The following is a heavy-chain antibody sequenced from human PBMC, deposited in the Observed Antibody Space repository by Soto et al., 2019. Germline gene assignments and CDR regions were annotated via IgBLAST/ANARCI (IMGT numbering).Heavy chain of an antibody. CDR3: ARVRGDDGYLGANQCFDY. CDR2: ISNSRSYI. CDR1: GFTFSSYS. V-gene: IGHV3-21*01. J-gene: IGHJ4*02. D-gene: IGHD3-22*01. Sequence: EVQLVESGGGLVKPGGSLRLSCAASGFTFSSYSMNWVRQAPGKGLEWVSSISNSRSYIYYADSVKGRFTISRDNAKSSLYLQMSSLRAEDTAVYYCARVRGDDGYLGANQCFDYWGQGTLVTVSS.